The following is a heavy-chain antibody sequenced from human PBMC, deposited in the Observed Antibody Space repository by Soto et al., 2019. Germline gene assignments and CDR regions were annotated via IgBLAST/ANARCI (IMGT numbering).Heavy chain of an antibody. CDR1: GFTFSSYS. Sequence: PGGSLRLSCAASGFTFSSYSMNWVRQAPGKGLEWVSSISSSSSYIYYADSVKGRFTISRDNAKNSLYLQMNSLRAEDTAVYYCASYKEYYYDSSGYSPAYWGQGTLVTVSS. CDR2: ISSSSSYI. CDR3: ASYKEYYYDSSGYSPAY. J-gene: IGHJ4*02. D-gene: IGHD3-22*01. V-gene: IGHV3-21*01.